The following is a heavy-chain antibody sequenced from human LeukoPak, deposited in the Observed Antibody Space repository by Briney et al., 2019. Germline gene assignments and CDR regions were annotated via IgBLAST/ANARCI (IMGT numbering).Heavy chain of an antibody. CDR1: GYTFTGYY. V-gene: IGHV1-18*04. CDR3: ASFKWNYGPDAFDI. J-gene: IGHJ3*02. D-gene: IGHD1-7*01. CDR2: ISGYNGNT. Sequence: ASVTVSCKASGYTFTGYYMHWVRQAPGQELEWIGWISGYNGNTNYAQRVQGRVTMTTDTSTSTAYMELRSLRFDDTAVYYCASFKWNYGPDAFDIWGQGTMVTISS.